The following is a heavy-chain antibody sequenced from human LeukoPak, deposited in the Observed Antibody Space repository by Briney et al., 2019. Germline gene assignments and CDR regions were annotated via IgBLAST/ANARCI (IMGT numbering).Heavy chain of an antibody. D-gene: IGHD5-18*01. CDR1: GFTFSDYY. CDR3: ARDRGYRYGNWFDP. CDR2: ISRSGSTI. J-gene: IGHJ5*02. V-gene: IGHV3-11*01. Sequence: GGSPRLSCAASGFTFSDYYMSWIRQAPGKGLEWVSYISRSGSTIYYADSVKGRFTISRDNAKNSLSLQMNSLRAEDTAMYYCARDRGYRYGNWFDPWGQGTLVTVSS.